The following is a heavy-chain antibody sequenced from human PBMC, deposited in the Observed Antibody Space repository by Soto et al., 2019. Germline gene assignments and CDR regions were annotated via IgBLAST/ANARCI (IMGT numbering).Heavy chain of an antibody. D-gene: IGHD2-15*01. CDR1: GFTFSSYA. CDR2: ISGSGGST. V-gene: IGHV3-23*01. CDR3: AKDLSVRYCSGCSCYSGAFDI. J-gene: IGHJ3*02. Sequence: PGGSLRLSCAASGFTFSSYAMSWVRQAPGKGLEWVSAISGSGGSTYYADSVKGRFTISRDNSKNTLYLQMNSLRAEDTAVYYCAKDLSVRYCSGCSCYSGAFDIWGQGTMVTVSS.